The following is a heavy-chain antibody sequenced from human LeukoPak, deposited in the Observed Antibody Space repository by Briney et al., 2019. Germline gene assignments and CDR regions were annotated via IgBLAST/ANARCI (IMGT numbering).Heavy chain of an antibody. J-gene: IGHJ4*02. CDR3: ARPVGYCSGGSCYFAY. Sequence: GESLKISCEGSGYSFTTYWIAWVRQMPGKGLEWMGSIYPGDSETRYSPSFQGQVTISADKSISTAYLQWSSLKASDTAMYYCARPVGYCSGGSCYFAYWGQGTLVTVSS. CDR2: IYPGDSET. CDR1: GYSFTTYW. D-gene: IGHD2-15*01. V-gene: IGHV5-51*01.